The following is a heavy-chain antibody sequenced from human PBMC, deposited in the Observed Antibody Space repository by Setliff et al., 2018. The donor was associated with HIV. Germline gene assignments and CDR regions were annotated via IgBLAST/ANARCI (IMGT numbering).Heavy chain of an antibody. CDR3: ARNTVGAGASFP. D-gene: IGHD1-26*01. Sequence: PSETLSXTCTVSGDSINTHYWSWIRQPPGKGLEWIGCISHSGNTNFNPSLNSRVTISLDTSKNQFSLRLTSLTAADTAIYYCARNTVGAGASFPWGRGILVTVSS. CDR2: ISHSGNT. V-gene: IGHV4-59*11. J-gene: IGHJ5*02. CDR1: GDSINTHY.